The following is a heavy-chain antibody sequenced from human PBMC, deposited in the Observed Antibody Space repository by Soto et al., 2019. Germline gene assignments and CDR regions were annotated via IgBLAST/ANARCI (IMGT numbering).Heavy chain of an antibody. Sequence: QVQLVQSGAEVKKPGASVKVFCKASGYTFTSYAMHWVRQAPGQRLEWMGWINAGNGNTKYSQNCQGRVTITRDTSASRAYMELSSLRSEDTAVYYCARSIRLAGDYWGQGTLVTVSS. CDR3: ARSIRLAGDY. V-gene: IGHV1-3*01. CDR2: INAGNGNT. J-gene: IGHJ4*02. CDR1: GYTFTSYA.